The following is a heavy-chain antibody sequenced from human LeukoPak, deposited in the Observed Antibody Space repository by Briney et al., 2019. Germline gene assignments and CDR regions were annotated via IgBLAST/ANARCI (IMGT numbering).Heavy chain of an antibody. D-gene: IGHD4-23*01. CDR1: GGSISTYY. J-gene: IGHJ4*02. Sequence: ASETLSLTCTVSGGSISTYYWNWIRQPPGKGLEWLGEINHSGSTNYNPSLKSRVTISVDTSKNQFSLKLSSVTAADTAVYYCAPMGYGGNSYMGYWGQGTLVTVSS. CDR3: APMGYGGNSYMGY. CDR2: INHSGST. V-gene: IGHV4-34*01.